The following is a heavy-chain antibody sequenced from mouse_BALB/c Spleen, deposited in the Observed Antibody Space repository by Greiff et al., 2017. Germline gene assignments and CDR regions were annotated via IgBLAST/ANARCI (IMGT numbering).Heavy chain of an antibody. Sequence: VQLQQSGAELVRPGALVKLSCKASGFNIKDYYMHWVKQRPEQGLEWIGWIDPENGNTIYDPKFQGKASITADTSSNTAYLQLSSLTSEDTAVYYCARSYRVAYFDYWGQGTTLTVSS. CDR1: GFNIKDYY. CDR2: IDPENGNT. D-gene: IGHD2-14*01. CDR3: ARSYRVAYFDY. V-gene: IGHV14-1*02. J-gene: IGHJ2*01.